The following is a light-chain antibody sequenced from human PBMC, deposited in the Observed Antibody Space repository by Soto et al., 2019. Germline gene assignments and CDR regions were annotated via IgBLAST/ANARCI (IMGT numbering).Light chain of an antibody. Sequence: QSALTQPASVSGSPGQSITISCTGTSSDVGGYNYVSWYQQHPGKAPKLMIYEVSNRPSGVSNRFSGSKSGNTASLTISGLQAEDEADYYCQSYDGDLYNYVFGTGTKLTVL. CDR3: QSYDGDLYNYV. J-gene: IGLJ1*01. CDR2: EVS. V-gene: IGLV2-14*01. CDR1: SSDVGGYNY.